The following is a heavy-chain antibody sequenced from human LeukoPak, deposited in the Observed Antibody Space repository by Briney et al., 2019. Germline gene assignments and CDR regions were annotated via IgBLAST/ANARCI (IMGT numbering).Heavy chain of an antibody. V-gene: IGHV4-59*13. J-gene: IGHJ3*02. CDR3: ARGITIFSPGAFDI. Sequence: SETLSLTCTVSGGSISSYYWSWIRQPPGKGLEWIGYIYYSGSTNYNPSLKSRVTISVDTSKNQFSLELSSVTAADTAVYYCARGITIFSPGAFDIWGQGTMVTVSS. D-gene: IGHD3-3*01. CDR2: IYYSGST. CDR1: GGSISSYY.